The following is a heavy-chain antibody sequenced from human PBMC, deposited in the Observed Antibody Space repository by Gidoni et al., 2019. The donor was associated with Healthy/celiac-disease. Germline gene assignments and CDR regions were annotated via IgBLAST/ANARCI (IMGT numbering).Heavy chain of an antibody. V-gene: IGHV4-39*01. CDR2: IYYSGST. CDR1: GGSISSSSYD. J-gene: IGHJ4*02. CDR3: ARDTAMALGDFDY. Sequence: QLQLPESGPGLVKTSVTLSLPCTVTGGSISSSSYDWGWIRQPPGKGLEWIGSIYYSGSTFYNPSLKSRVTISVDTSKNQVSLKLSSVTAADTAVYYCARDTAMALGDFDYWGQGTLVTVSS. D-gene: IGHD5-18*01.